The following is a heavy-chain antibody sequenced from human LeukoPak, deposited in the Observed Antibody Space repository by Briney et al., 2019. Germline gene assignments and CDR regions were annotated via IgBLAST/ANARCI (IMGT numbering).Heavy chain of an antibody. CDR3: ARHPDYYYSYMDV. J-gene: IGHJ6*03. CDR1: GGSISSYY. Sequence: SETLSLTCTVSGGSISSYYWSWIRQPPGKGLEWIGSISYSGSTYYNPSLKSRVTISVDTSKNQFSLKLSSVTAADTAVYYCARHPDYYYSYMDVWGRGTTVTISS. V-gene: IGHV4-59*05. CDR2: ISYSGST.